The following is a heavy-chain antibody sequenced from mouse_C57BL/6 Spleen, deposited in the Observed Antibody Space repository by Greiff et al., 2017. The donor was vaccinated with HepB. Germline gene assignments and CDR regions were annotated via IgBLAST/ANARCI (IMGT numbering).Heavy chain of an antibody. J-gene: IGHJ3*01. V-gene: IGHV1-61*01. CDR2: IYPSDSET. Sequence: QVQLQQPGAELVRPGSSVKLSCKASGYTFTSYWMDWVKQRPGQGLEWIGNIYPSDSETHYNQKFKDKATLTVDKSSSTAYMQLSSLTSEDSAVYYCARERVYGSEGWFAYWGQGTLVTVSA. D-gene: IGHD1-1*01. CDR1: GYTFTSYW. CDR3: ARERVYGSEGWFAY.